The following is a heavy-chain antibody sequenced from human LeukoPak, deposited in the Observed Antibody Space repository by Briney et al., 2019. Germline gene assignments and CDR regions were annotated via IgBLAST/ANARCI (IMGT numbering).Heavy chain of an antibody. J-gene: IGHJ3*02. CDR1: GGSISSYY. V-gene: IGHV4-59*01. CDR2: IYYSGST. Sequence: PSETLSLTCTVSGGSISSYYWGWVRQPPRKGLEWIGYIYYSGSTNYNPSLKSRVTISVDTSKNQFSLKLSSVTAVDTAVYYCAREKMARGDAFDIWGQGTMVTVSS. CDR3: AREKMARGDAFDI. D-gene: IGHD5-24*01.